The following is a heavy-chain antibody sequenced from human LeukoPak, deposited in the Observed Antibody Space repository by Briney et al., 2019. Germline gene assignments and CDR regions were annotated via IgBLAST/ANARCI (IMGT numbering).Heavy chain of an antibody. CDR3: ARSIIIVPNTSYYYYYMDV. D-gene: IGHD2/OR15-2a*01. CDR1: GYTFTSHA. J-gene: IGHJ6*02. Sequence: ASVKVSCKASGYTFTSHALYWVRQAPGESLEWMAWINGATGNTEYSQKFQARVTITRDTSASTAYMELSSLRSEDTAVYYCARSIIIVPNTSYYYYYMDVWGQGTTVTVSS. V-gene: IGHV1-3*01. CDR2: INGATGNT.